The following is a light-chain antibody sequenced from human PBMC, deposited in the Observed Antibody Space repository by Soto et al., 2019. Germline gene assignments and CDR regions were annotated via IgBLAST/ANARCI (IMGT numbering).Light chain of an antibody. CDR3: QQYSDYSRS. Sequence: DIQMTQSPSTLSASVGDRVTITCRASQSISSWLAWYQQKPGKAPKLLIYKASSLESGVPSRFSGSGSGTEFTLTISSLQPDDFATYYCQQYSDYSRSFGQGTQVEVK. J-gene: IGKJ1*01. CDR2: KAS. CDR1: QSISSW. V-gene: IGKV1-5*03.